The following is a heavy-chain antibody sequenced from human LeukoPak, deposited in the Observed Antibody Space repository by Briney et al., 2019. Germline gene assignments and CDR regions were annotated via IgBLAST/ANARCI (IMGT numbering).Heavy chain of an antibody. CDR3: ARVKHAWDMPDY. J-gene: IGHJ4*02. Sequence: RPGGSLRLSCAASGFTFSSYEMNWVRQAPGKGLEGVSSISSSRSYMFYADSVKGRFTISRDNANNSLYLQMNSLRAEDTAVYYCARVKHAWDMPDYWGQGTLVTVSS. CDR2: ISSSRSYM. D-gene: IGHD2-15*01. V-gene: IGHV3-21*01. CDR1: GFTFSSYE.